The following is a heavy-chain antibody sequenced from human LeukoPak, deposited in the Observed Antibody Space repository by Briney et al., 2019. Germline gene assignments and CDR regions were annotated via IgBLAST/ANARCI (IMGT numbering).Heavy chain of an antibody. CDR3: AREVPRKAVAGTIDY. D-gene: IGHD6-19*01. CDR2: IYHSGST. J-gene: IGHJ4*02. CDR1: GYSISSGYY. V-gene: IGHV4-38-2*02. Sequence: SETLSLTCTVSGYSISSGYYWGWIRQPPGKGLEWIGSIYHSGSTYYNPSPKSRVTMSVDTSKNQFSLKLSSVTAADTAVYYCAREVPRKAVAGTIDYWGQGTLVTVSS.